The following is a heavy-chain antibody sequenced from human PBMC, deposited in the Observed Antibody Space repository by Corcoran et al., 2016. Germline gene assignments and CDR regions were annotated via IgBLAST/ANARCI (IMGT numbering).Heavy chain of an antibody. CDR2: ISAYNGNT. V-gene: IGHV1-18*01. J-gene: IGHJ4*02. D-gene: IGHD3-22*01. CDR3: ARGTYYYDSSGYPEFDY. CDR1: GYTFTSYG. Sequence: QVQLVQSGAEVKKPGASVKVTCKASGYTFTSYGISWVRQAPGQGLEWMGWISAYNGNTNYAQKLQGRVTMTTDTSTSTAYMELRSLRSGDTAVYYCARGTYYYDSSGYPEFDYWGQGTLFTVSS.